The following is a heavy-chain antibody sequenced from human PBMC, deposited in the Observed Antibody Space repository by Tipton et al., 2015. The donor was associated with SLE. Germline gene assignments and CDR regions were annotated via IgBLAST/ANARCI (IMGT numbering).Heavy chain of an antibody. D-gene: IGHD1-26*01. CDR2: IYNIGST. V-gene: IGHV4-59*02. CDR1: GGSVSGHY. Sequence: LRLSCSVSGGSVSGHYWSWIRQPPGKRLEWIGYIYNIGSTSSNPSLKSRLTLSIDPSKNQFSLKLSSVTAADTAVYYCARGGLGVSYYYYMDVWGKGTTVTVSS. J-gene: IGHJ6*03. CDR3: ARGGLGVSYYYYMDV.